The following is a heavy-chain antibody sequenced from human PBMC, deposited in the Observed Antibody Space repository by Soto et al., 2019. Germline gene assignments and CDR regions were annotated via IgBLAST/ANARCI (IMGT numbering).Heavy chain of an antibody. J-gene: IGHJ6*02. CDR3: ARDGIQWFGELSNTKEHFYHSGMDV. CDR1: GGSISSYY. D-gene: IGHD3-10*01. Sequence: PSETLSLTCTVSGGSISSYYWNWIRQPAGKGLEWIGRIYISGSTKYNPSLKSRITMSVDTSKNQFSLKLASVNAADPAVYYCARDGIQWFGELSNTKEHFYHSGMDVWGQGTKVTVSS. CDR2: IYISGST. V-gene: IGHV4-4*07.